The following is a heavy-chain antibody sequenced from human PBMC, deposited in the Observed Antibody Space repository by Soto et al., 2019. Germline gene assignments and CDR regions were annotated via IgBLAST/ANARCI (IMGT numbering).Heavy chain of an antibody. CDR2: IYYSGNT. Sequence: QVQLQESGPGLVKPSQTLSLTCTVSGGSISSGDYYWSWLRQPPGKGLEWIGYIYYSGNTYYNPSLKSRVTISVDTSKNQFSLKLSSVTAADTAVYYCAREATIAARLDSWGQGTLVTVSS. CDR3: AREATIAARLDS. V-gene: IGHV4-30-4*01. D-gene: IGHD6-6*01. CDR1: GGSISSGDYY. J-gene: IGHJ4*02.